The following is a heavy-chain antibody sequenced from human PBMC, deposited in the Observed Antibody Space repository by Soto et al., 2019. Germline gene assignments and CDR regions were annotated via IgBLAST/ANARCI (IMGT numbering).Heavy chain of an antibody. CDR3: ERGQWLVSFDY. CDR1: GYTCTSYR. J-gene: IGHJ4*02. Sequence: SVDVSYKASGYTCTSYRISWVRQAPGQGLEWMGWISAYNGNTNYAQKLQGRVTMTTDTSTSTAYMERRSLRPHDTAVYYCERGQWLVSFDYWGQGTPVNVAS. CDR2: ISAYNGNT. D-gene: IGHD6-19*01. V-gene: IGHV1-18*04.